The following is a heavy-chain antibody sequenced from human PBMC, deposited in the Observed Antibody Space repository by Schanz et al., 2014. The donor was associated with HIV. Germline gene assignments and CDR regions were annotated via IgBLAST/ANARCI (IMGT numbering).Heavy chain of an antibody. J-gene: IGHJ4*02. Sequence: EQLVESGGGVVQPGRSLRLSCVASGFTFNNYAMTWVRQAPGKGLEWVSSISESGSRSYYADSVNGRFTISRDNSKNTLYLQMTTLRTEDTAVYYCAKPEYDSRGNSQSHFDYWGQGTLVTVSS. CDR2: ISESGSRS. CDR3: AKPEYDSRGNSQSHFDY. V-gene: IGHV3-23*04. D-gene: IGHD3-22*01. CDR1: GFTFNNYA.